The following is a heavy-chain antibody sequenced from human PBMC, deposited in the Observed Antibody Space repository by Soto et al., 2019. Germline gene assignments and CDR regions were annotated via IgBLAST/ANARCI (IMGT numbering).Heavy chain of an antibody. CDR1: GFTFDDYA. V-gene: IGHV3-9*01. CDR2: ISWNSGSI. CDR3: AKDTRKNYDFWSCYPYYYYGMDV. J-gene: IGHJ6*02. Sequence: SLRLSCAASGFTFDDYAMHWVRQAPGKGLEWVSGISWNSGSIGYADSVKGRFTISRDNAKNSLYLQMNSLRAEDTALYYCAKDTRKNYDFWSCYPYYYYGMDVWGQGTTVTVSS. D-gene: IGHD3-3*01.